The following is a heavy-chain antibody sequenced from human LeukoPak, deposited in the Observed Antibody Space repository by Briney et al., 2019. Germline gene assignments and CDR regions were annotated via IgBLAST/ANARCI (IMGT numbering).Heavy chain of an antibody. D-gene: IGHD6-19*01. CDR2: IYYSGST. CDR3: ARERYSSGWAILGYDYYYYMDV. V-gene: IGHV4-59*12. J-gene: IGHJ6*03. CDR1: GGSIRGYY. Sequence: SETLSLTCNVSGGSIRGYYWSWIRQPPGKGLEWIGYIYYSGSTNYNPSLKSRVTISVDTSKNQFSLKLSSVTAADTAVYYCARERYSSGWAILGYDYYYYMDVWGKGTTVTISS.